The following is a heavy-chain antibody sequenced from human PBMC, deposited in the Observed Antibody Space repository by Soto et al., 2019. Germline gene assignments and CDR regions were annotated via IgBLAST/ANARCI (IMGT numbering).Heavy chain of an antibody. CDR3: ARGPSSGAFDY. Sequence: QVPFVQSGAEVKKPGASVQVSCKASGYTFTTYYLHWMRQAPGQRLEWMGWINPNNGNTRYSQNFQDRVTLTRDTSANSVYMELSSLTSEDTAMYYCARGPSSGAFDYWGQGTLVTVSS. CDR2: INPNNGNT. CDR1: GYTFTTYY. V-gene: IGHV1-3*01. J-gene: IGHJ4*02. D-gene: IGHD3-10*01.